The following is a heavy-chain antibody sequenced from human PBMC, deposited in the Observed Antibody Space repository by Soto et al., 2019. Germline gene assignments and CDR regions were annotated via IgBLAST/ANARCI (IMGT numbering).Heavy chain of an antibody. Sequence: EVQLVESGGGLVQPGGSLRLSCAASGFTFSNNWMHWVRRLPVKGLVWVSRINTDGSETSYADSVKGRFTVSRDNAKNTQYLQMNSLRAEDTAVYYCARDGEGYWGQGTLVTVSS. J-gene: IGHJ4*02. CDR2: INTDGSET. CDR1: GFTFSNNW. CDR3: ARDGEGY. D-gene: IGHD2-21*01. V-gene: IGHV3-74*01.